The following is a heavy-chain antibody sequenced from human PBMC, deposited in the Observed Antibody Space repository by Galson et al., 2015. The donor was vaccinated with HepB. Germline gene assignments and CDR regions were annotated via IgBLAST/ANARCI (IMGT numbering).Heavy chain of an antibody. V-gene: IGHV3-11*01. D-gene: IGHD3-22*01. J-gene: IGHJ2*01. CDR2: ISISGATT. CDR1: GFTFSDYY. CDR3: ARGATTDSSDRNGFFSWWYFDL. Sequence: SLRLSCAASGFTFSDYYMTWIRQAPGRGLEWVSYISISGATTYYADSVKGRFTISRDNAKNSLYLQMNSLTAEDTAVYYCARGATTDSSDRNGFFSWWYFDLWGRGTLVTVSS.